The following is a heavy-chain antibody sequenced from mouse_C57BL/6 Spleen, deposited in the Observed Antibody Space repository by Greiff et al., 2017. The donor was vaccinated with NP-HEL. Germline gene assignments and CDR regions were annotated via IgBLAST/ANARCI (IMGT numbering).Heavy chain of an antibody. V-gene: IGHV1-50*01. CDR2: IDPSDSNT. CDR1: GYTFTSYW. Sequence: QVQLQQSGAELVKPGASVKLSCKASGYTFTSYWMQWVKQRPGQGLEWIGEIDPSDSNTNYNQKFKGKATLTVDTSSSTAYMQLSSLTSEDSAVYYCARGGGSLPYYAMDYWGQGTSVTVSS. J-gene: IGHJ4*01. CDR3: ARGGGSLPYYAMDY. D-gene: IGHD1-1*02.